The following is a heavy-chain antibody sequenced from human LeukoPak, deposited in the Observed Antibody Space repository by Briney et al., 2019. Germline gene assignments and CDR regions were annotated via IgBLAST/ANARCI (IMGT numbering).Heavy chain of an antibody. V-gene: IGHV4-34*01. J-gene: IGHJ3*02. CDR1: GGSFSGYY. CDR3: ARRRGSGTQLWRYDGFDT. Sequence: PSETLSLTCAVYGGSFSGYYWSWIRQPPGKGLEWIGEINHSGSTNYNPSLKSRVTISVDTSKNQFSLKLSSVTAADTAVYYCARRRGSGTQLWRYDGFDTWGQGTVVTVSS. D-gene: IGHD5-18*01. CDR2: INHSGST.